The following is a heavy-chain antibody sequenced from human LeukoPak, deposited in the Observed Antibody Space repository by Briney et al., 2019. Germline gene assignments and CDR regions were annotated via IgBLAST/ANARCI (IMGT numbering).Heavy chain of an antibody. CDR2: ISGSGNST. CDR3: AKVLVLVSANRYYFDY. CDR1: GLTCSGSA. D-gene: IGHD2-15*01. Sequence: PARSPRLPCSASGLTCSGSAIGGVRHAPGKGLEWVSLISGSGNSTYYADSVKGRFTISRDNSKNTLYLQMNSLRAEDTAVYYCAKVLVLVSANRYYFDYWGQGTLVTVSP. J-gene: IGHJ4*02. V-gene: IGHV3-23*01.